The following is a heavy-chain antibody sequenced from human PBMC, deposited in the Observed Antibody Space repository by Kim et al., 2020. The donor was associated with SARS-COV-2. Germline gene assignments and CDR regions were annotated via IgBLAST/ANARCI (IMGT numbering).Heavy chain of an antibody. V-gene: IGHV3-11*01. CDR3: AGNDESFFGEFLSQKWFDS. D-gene: IGHD3-10*01. J-gene: IGHJ5*01. CDR2: INSLEDDT. Sequence: GGSLRLSCAASGFSFDDFFISWFRLTPGKGMEWVSYINSLEDDTYYADSVKGRFSISRDNAQNSVYLEMENLRGEDTGVYYCAGNDESFFGEFLSQKWFDSWGQGTLVTVSS. CDR1: GFSFDDFF.